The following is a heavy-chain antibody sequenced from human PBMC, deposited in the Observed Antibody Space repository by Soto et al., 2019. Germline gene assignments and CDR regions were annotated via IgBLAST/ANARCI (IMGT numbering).Heavy chain of an antibody. V-gene: IGHV3-23*01. D-gene: IGHD2-15*01. CDR3: AKGPGGSGGSCCYNWFDP. CDR2: IRGSGGRT. Sequence: GGSLRLSCAASGFTFSSYAMSWVRQAPGKGLEWVSAIRGSGGRTYYADSVKGRFTISRDNSKNTLYLQMSSLRAESTAVYYCAKGPGGSGGSCCYNWFDPWGQGTLVTVSS. J-gene: IGHJ5*02. CDR1: GFTFSSYA.